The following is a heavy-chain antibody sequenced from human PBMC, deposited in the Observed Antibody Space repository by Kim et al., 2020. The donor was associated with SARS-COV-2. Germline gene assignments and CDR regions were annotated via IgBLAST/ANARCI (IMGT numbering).Heavy chain of an antibody. CDR3: VRDNGGMRLPDN. CDR2: IKVDGSEK. Sequence: GGSLRLSCVASGFTSSIYWMNWVRQAPGKGLEWVANIKVDGSEKYYMDTVKGRFTISRDNGKNSVYLQMNSLRAEDTAIYYCVRDNGGMRLPDNWGQGTLVTVSS. J-gene: IGHJ4*02. D-gene: IGHD2-8*01. V-gene: IGHV3-7*03. CDR1: GFTSSIYW.